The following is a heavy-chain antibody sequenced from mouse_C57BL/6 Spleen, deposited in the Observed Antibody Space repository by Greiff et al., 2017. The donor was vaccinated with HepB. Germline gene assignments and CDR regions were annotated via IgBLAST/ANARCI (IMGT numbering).Heavy chain of an antibody. CDR1: GFTFSNYW. J-gene: IGHJ2*01. Sequence: EVNVVESGGGLVQPGGSMKLSCVASGFTFSNYWMNWVRQSPEKGLEWVAQIRLKSDNYATHYAESVKGRFTISRDDSKSSVYLQMNNLRAEDTGIYYCTVGTGTWGFDYWGQGTTLTVSS. CDR2: IRLKSDNYAT. D-gene: IGHD4-1*01. V-gene: IGHV6-3*01. CDR3: TVGTGTWGFDY.